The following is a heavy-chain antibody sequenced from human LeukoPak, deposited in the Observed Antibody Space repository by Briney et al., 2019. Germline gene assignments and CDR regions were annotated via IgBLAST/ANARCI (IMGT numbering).Heavy chain of an antibody. V-gene: IGHV3-49*04. CDR1: GFTFGDYA. J-gene: IGHJ3*02. Sequence: PGGSLRLSCTASGFTFGDYAMSWVRQAPGKGVEWVGFIRSKAYGGTTEYAASVKGRFTISRDDSKSIAYLQMNSLKTEDTAVYYCTRVMLGYCSSTSCYQAGNAFDIWGQGTMVTVSS. D-gene: IGHD2-2*01. CDR3: TRVMLGYCSSTSCYQAGNAFDI. CDR2: IRSKAYGGTT.